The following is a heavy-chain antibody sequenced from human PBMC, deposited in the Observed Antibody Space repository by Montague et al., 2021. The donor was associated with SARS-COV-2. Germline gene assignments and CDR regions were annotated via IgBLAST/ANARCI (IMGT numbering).Heavy chain of an antibody. D-gene: IGHD3-3*01. Sequence: SETLSLTCTVSGGPISSSSYYWGWIRQPPGKGLEWIGSIYYSGSTYYNPSLKSRVTISVDTPKNQFSLKLSSVTAADTAVYYCARQMGQSSIFGVVIQYYFDYWGQGTLVTVSS. J-gene: IGHJ4*02. CDR3: ARQMGQSSIFGVVIQYYFDY. CDR1: GGPISSSSYY. CDR2: IYYSGST. V-gene: IGHV4-39*01.